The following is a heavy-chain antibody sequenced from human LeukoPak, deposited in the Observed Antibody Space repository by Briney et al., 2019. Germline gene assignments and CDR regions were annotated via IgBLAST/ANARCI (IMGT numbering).Heavy chain of an antibody. V-gene: IGHV3-23*01. CDR1: GGSISSSSYY. Sequence: ETLSLTCTVSGGSISSSSYYWGWIRQPPGKGLEWVSAISGSGGSTYYADSVKGRFTISRDNSKNTLYLQMNSLRAEDTAVYCCAKRPRDDFSGGYYYYMDGWGKGTTVTISS. D-gene: IGHD3-3*01. CDR2: ISGSGGST. J-gene: IGHJ6*03. CDR3: AKRPRDDFSGGYYYYMDG.